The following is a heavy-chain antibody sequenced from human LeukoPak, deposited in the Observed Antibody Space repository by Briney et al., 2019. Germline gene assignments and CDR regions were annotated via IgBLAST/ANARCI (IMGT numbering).Heavy chain of an antibody. J-gene: IGHJ4*02. Sequence: TGGSLRLSCATSGITFSSYWMSWVRQAPGKGLEWVANIKQDGSEKYYVDSVKGRFTISGDNAKNSLYLQMNSLRAEDTAVYYCARENIAARPHHFDYWGQGTLVTVSS. CDR3: ARENIAARPHHFDY. CDR1: GITFSSYW. V-gene: IGHV3-7*01. CDR2: IKQDGSEK. D-gene: IGHD6-6*01.